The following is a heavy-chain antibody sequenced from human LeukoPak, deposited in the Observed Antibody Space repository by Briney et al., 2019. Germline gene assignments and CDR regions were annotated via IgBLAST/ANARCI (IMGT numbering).Heavy chain of an antibody. V-gene: IGHV4-59*01. D-gene: IGHD5-12*01. Sequence: PSETLSLTCTVSGGSIASYYWSWIRQPPGKGLEYIGYVYYTGSTNYNPSLKSRVTISVDTSKNQFSLKLSSVTAADTAVYYCARVYGGGYDFRGAFDIWGQGTMVTVSS. CDR3: ARVYGGGYDFRGAFDI. CDR2: VYYTGST. J-gene: IGHJ3*02. CDR1: GGSIASYY.